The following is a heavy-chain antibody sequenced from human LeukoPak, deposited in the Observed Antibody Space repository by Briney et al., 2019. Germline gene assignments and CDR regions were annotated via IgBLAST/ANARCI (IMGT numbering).Heavy chain of an antibody. Sequence: SETLSLTCAVCGGSFRGPYWSWIRQPPGKGLEWIGEINHSGSTNYNPSLKSRVTISGDTSKKQFSLKLSSVTAADTAVYYCRLRSDQFEHWGQGTLVTVS. CDR2: INHSGST. D-gene: IGHD2-2*01. V-gene: IGHV4-34*01. CDR3: RLRSDQFEH. J-gene: IGHJ1*01. CDR1: GGSFRGPY.